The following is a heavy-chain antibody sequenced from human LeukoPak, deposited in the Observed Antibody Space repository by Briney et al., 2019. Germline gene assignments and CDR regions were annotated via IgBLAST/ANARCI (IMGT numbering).Heavy chain of an antibody. Sequence: SETLSLTCTVSGGSISSYYWSWIRQPAGKGLEWIGRIYISGSTNYNPSLKSRVTMSVDTSKNQFSLKLKSVTAAGTAVYYCARSSSSGWGFRFDPWGQGTLVTVSS. CDR1: GGSISSYY. CDR3: ARSSSSGWGFRFDP. D-gene: IGHD6-19*01. CDR2: IYISGST. V-gene: IGHV4-4*07. J-gene: IGHJ5*02.